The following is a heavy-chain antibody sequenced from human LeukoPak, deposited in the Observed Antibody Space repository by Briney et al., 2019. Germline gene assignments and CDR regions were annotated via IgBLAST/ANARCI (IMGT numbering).Heavy chain of an antibody. J-gene: IGHJ4*02. D-gene: IGHD1-14*01. CDR1: GFTFGGYG. CDR3: TRYNNDHFDY. Sequence: GGSLRLSCAGSGFTFGGYGMHWFRQTPGKGLEWVAVIAYDGSRAFYADSVKGRFTISRDNSKNTMSVQMDDLRAEDTAAYYCTRYNNDHFDYWGQGTLVTVSS. V-gene: IGHV3-33*01. CDR2: IAYDGSRA.